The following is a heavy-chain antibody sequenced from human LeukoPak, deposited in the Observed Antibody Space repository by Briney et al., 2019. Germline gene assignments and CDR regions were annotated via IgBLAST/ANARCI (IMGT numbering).Heavy chain of an antibody. CDR2: ISYDGSNK. J-gene: IGHJ6*03. Sequence: PGGSLRLSCAASGFTFSSYAMHWVRQAPGKGLEWVAVISYDGSNKYYADSVKGRFTISRDNSKNTLYLQMNSLRAEDTAVYYCARDGGIVGATSYYYYMNVWGKGTTVTVSS. D-gene: IGHD1-26*01. CDR3: ARDGGIVGATSYYYYMNV. V-gene: IGHV3-30-3*01. CDR1: GFTFSSYA.